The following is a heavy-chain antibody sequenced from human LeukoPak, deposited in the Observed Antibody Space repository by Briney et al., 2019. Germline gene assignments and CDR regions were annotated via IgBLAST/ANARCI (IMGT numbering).Heavy chain of an antibody. Sequence: SETLSLTCTVSGGSISSYYWSWIRQPPGKGLEWIGYIYYSGSTNYNPSLKSRVTISVDTSKNQFSLKLSSVTAADTAVYYCARLPVLYVYGMDVWGQGTTVTVSS. V-gene: IGHV4-59*01. CDR1: GGSISSYY. CDR2: IYYSGST. J-gene: IGHJ6*02. CDR3: ARLPVLYVYGMDV. D-gene: IGHD2/OR15-2a*01.